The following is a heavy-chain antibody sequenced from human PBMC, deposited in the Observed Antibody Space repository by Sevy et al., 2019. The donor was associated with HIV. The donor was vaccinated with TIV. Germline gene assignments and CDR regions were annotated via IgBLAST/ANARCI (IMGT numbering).Heavy chain of an antibody. CDR3: SRHQTTAVLYAFDL. D-gene: IGHD2-21*02. V-gene: IGHV4-59*08. Sequence: SETLSLTCTASGGSISSYLWRWIRQPPGRGLEWIGYMYNTWSTNYNPSLKSRVTISLDTSKNQFSLKLSSVTAADTAVYYCSRHQTTAVLYAFDLWGQGTMVTVSS. CDR1: GGSISSYL. CDR2: MYNTWST. J-gene: IGHJ3*01.